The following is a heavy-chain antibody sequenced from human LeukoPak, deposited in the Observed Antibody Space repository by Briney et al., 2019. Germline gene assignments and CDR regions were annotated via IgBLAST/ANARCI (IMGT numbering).Heavy chain of an antibody. J-gene: IGHJ4*02. CDR2: IYYSGST. CDR1: GGSISSSSYY. V-gene: IGHV4-39*07. Sequence: KPSETLSLTCTVSGGSISSSSYYWGWIRQPPGKGLEWIGSIYYSGSTYYNPSLKSRVTISVDTSKNQFSLKLSSVTAADTAVYYCERIAATLAFDYWGQGTLVTVSS. D-gene: IGHD6-13*01. CDR3: ERIAATLAFDY.